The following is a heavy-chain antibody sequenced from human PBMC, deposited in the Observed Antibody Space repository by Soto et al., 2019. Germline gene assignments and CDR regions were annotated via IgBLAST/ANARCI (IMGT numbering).Heavy chain of an antibody. V-gene: IGHV4-39*01. CDR3: ARRERAAGTDWWFDP. Sequence: QLQLQESGPGLVKPSETLSLTCTVSGGSISSSSFHWGWIRQPPGKGLEWIGGIYYSGSTYYSPSLKSRVTISVHTSKNPFSRKLSSVTAADTAVYYCARRERAAGTDWWFDPWGQGTLVTVSS. D-gene: IGHD6-13*01. CDR2: IYYSGST. CDR1: GGSISSSSFH. J-gene: IGHJ5*02.